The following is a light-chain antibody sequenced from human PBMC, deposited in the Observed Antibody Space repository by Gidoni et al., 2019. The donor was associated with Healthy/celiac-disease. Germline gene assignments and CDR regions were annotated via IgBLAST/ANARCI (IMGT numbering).Light chain of an antibody. Sequence: DIQMPQSPSSLSASVGDRVTITRRASQSISSYLNWYQQKPVKAPKLLIYASSSLQSGVPSRLSGSGSGTDFTITISSLQPEDFATYYCQQSYSTPRTFGQGTKVEIK. CDR1: QSISSY. CDR3: QQSYSTPRT. V-gene: IGKV1-39*01. CDR2: ASS. J-gene: IGKJ1*01.